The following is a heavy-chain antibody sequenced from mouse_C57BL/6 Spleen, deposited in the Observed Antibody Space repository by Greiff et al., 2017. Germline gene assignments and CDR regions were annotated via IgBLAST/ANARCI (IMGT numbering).Heavy chain of an antibody. CDR2: ISSGSSTI. CDR3: ARPARADWYFDV. CDR1: GFTFSDYG. J-gene: IGHJ1*03. Sequence: EVKLVESGGGLVKPGGSLKLSCAASGFTFSDYGMHWVRQAPEKGLEWVAYISSGSSTIYYADTVKGRFTIARDNAKNTLFLQMTSLRSEDTAMYYCARPARADWYFDVWGTGTTVTVSS. D-gene: IGHD3-1*01. V-gene: IGHV5-17*01.